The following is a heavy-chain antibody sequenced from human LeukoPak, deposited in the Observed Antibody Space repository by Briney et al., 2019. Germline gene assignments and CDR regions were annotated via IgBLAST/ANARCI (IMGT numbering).Heavy chain of an antibody. D-gene: IGHD2-21*01. CDR2: IYPGDSDT. Sequence: GESLKISCKCSGYSFTSYWIGWVRQMPGKGLEWMGIIYPGDSDTRYSPSFQGQVTISADKSISTAYLQWSSLKASDTAMYYCASPAYSTPDAFDIWGQGTMVTVSS. CDR1: GYSFTSYW. V-gene: IGHV5-51*01. CDR3: ASPAYSTPDAFDI. J-gene: IGHJ3*02.